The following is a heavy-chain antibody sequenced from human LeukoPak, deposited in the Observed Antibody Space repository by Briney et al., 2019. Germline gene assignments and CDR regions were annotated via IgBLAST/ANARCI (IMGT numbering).Heavy chain of an antibody. D-gene: IGHD3-9*01. J-gene: IGHJ4*02. CDR2: ISSSGSTI. CDR3: ARSGGLDWLSANFDY. V-gene: IGHV3-48*03. Sequence: GGSLRLSCAASGFTFSSYEMNWVRQAPGKGLEWVSYISSSGSTIYYADSVKGRFTISRDNAKNSLYLQMNSLRAEDTAVYYCARSGGLDWLSANFDYWGQGTLVTVSS. CDR1: GFTFSSYE.